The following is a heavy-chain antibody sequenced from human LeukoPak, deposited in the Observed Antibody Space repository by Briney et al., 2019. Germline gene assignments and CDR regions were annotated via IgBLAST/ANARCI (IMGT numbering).Heavy chain of an antibody. CDR2: IRYDGSNK. J-gene: IGHJ4*02. V-gene: IGHV3-30*02. CDR1: GFTFSSYG. CDR3: AKPPVVVILGPFDY. Sequence: SGGSLRLSCAASGFTFSSYGMHWVRQAPGKGLEWVAFIRYDGSNKYYADSVKGRFTISRDNSKNTLYLQMNSLRAEDTAVYYCAKPPVVVILGPFDYWGQGTLVTVSS. D-gene: IGHD3-22*01.